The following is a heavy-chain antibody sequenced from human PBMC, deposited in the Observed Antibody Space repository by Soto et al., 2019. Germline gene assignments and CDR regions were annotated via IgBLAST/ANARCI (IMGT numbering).Heavy chain of an antibody. V-gene: IGHV1-69*04. CDR3: ARDQGGYCTNGVCLNNWFDP. J-gene: IGHJ5*02. CDR1: GGTFSSYT. CDR2: IIPILGIA. D-gene: IGHD2-8*01. Sequence: SVKVSCKASGGTFSSYTISWVRQAPGQGLEWMGRIIPILGIANYAQKFQGRVTITADKSTSTAYMELSSLRSEDTAVYYCARDQGGYCTNGVCLNNWFDPWGQGTLVTVSS.